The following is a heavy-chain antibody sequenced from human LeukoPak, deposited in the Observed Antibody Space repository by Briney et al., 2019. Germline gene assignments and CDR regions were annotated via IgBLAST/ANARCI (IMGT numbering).Heavy chain of an antibody. J-gene: IGHJ4*02. CDR1: GYTFIGYY. CDR3: TRERLSPGKGFDH. CDR2: INPDNGAI. D-gene: IGHD4-23*01. Sequence: ASVKASCKTSGYTFIGYYMHWVRQAPGRGLEWMGWINPDNGAINHAQKFQGRVTMTRHTSINTVYMELSRLGSDDTAVYYCTRERLSPGKGFDHWGQGTLVTVSS. V-gene: IGHV1-2*02.